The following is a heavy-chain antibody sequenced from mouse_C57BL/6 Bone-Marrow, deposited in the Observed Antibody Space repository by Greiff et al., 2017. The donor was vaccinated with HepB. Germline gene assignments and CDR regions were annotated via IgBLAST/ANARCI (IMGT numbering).Heavy chain of an antibody. D-gene: IGHD2-1*01. CDR1: GYTFTDYY. CDR3: ARHPNGNHYAMDY. V-gene: IGHV1-26*01. CDR2: INPNNGGT. Sequence: EVKLQQSGPELVKPGASVKISCKASGYTFTDYYMNWVKQSHGKSLEWIGDINPNNGGTSYNQKFKGKATLTVDKSSSTAYMELRSLTSEDSAVYYCARHPNGNHYAMDYWGQGTSVTVSS. J-gene: IGHJ4*01.